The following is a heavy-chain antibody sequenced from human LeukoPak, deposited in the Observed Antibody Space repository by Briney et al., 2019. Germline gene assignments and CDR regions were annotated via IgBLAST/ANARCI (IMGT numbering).Heavy chain of an antibody. V-gene: IGHV1-24*01. J-gene: IGHJ4*02. CDR2: FDSEDGET. Sequence: GASVKVSCKVSGYTLTELSVHWVRQAPGKGLEWMGTFDSEDGETIYAQKFQGRVTMTEDTSTDTAYMELSSLRSEDTAVYYCARDLSGVTGYTYGRGIDYWGQGTLVTVSS. CDR3: ARDLSGVTGYTYGRGIDY. CDR1: GYTLTELS. D-gene: IGHD5-18*01.